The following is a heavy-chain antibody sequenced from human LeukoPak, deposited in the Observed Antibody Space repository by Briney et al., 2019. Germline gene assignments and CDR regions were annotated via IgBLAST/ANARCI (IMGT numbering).Heavy chain of an antibody. CDR2: ISSSGSTI. V-gene: IGHV3-48*03. D-gene: IGHD3-10*02. CDR1: GFTFSSYE. CDR3: AELGITMIGGV. J-gene: IGHJ6*04. Sequence: HPGGSLRLSCAASGFTFSSYEMNWVRQAPGKGLEWVSYISSSGSTIYYADSVKGRFTISRDNAKNSLYLQMNSLKAEDTAVYYCAELGITMIGGVWGKGTTVTISS.